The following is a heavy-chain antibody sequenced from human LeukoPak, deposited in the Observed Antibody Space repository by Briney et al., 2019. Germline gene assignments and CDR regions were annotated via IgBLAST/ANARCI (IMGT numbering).Heavy chain of an antibody. V-gene: IGHV3-53*01. CDR1: GINVSNNH. CDR2: FYPGGNT. Sequence: GGSLRVSCAVSGINVSNNHMTWVRQAPGKGLEWVSVFYPGGNTYYTDSVKGRFTVSRDNSKNTLYLQMNRLRVEDTAVYYCARAAQHLDYWGQGTLVTVSS. CDR3: ARAAQHLDY. J-gene: IGHJ4*02.